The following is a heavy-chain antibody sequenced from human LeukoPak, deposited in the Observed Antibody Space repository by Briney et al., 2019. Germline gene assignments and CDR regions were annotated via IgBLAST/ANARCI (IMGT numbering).Heavy chain of an antibody. CDR3: AKDPHMPTLNSGSYEDY. Sequence: GGSLRLSCAASGFTFSSYAMSWVRQAPGKGLEWVSAISGSGGSTYYADSVKGRFTISRDNSKNTLYLQMNSLRAEDTAVYYCAKDPHMPTLNSGSYEDYWGQGTLVTVSS. V-gene: IGHV3-23*01. J-gene: IGHJ4*02. D-gene: IGHD1-26*01. CDR1: GFTFSSYA. CDR2: ISGSGGST.